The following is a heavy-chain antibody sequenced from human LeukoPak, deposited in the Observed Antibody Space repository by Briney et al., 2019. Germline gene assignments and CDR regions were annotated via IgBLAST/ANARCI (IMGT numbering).Heavy chain of an antibody. CDR1: GFTFNSSS. J-gene: IGHJ4*02. V-gene: IGHV3-23*01. CDR3: AKRTGRDTREY. D-gene: IGHD5-18*01. Sequence: PGGSLRLSCAASGFTFNSSSMNWVRQAPGKGLEWVSAISSSGGSTFYADSVKGRFSISRDNSNNTLYLQMNSLRAEDTAVYYCAKRTGRDTREYWGQGTLVTVSS. CDR2: ISSSGGST.